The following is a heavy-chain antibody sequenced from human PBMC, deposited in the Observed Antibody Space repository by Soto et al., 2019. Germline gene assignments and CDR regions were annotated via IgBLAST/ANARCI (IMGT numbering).Heavy chain of an antibody. CDR3: ARDRLRRYGMDV. Sequence: SETLSLTCTVSGDSISSSYWSWIRQPPGKGLEWIGYINHSGTTNYNPSLKSRVTISVDTSKNQFSLKLNSVTAADTAVYYCARDRLRRYGMDVWGQGTTVTV. CDR1: GDSISSSY. D-gene: IGHD4-17*01. V-gene: IGHV4-59*01. CDR2: INHSGTT. J-gene: IGHJ6*02.